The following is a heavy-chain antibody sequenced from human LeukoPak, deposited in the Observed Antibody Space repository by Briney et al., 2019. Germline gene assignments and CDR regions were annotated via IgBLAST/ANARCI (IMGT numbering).Heavy chain of an antibody. Sequence: TSQTLPLTCTVSGGSISSGGYYWSWIRQHPGKGLEWIGYIYYSGSTYYNPSLKSRVTISVDTSKNQFSLKLSSVTAADTAVYYCARTGVRYQLLSYWFDPWGQGTLVTVSS. CDR2: IYYSGST. J-gene: IGHJ5*02. CDR1: GGSISSGGYY. V-gene: IGHV4-31*03. CDR3: ARTGVRYQLLSYWFDP. D-gene: IGHD2-2*01.